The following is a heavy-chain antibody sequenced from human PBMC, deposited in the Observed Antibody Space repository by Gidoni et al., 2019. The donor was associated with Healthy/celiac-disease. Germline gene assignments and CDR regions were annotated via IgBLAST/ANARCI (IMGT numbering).Heavy chain of an antibody. CDR1: GFPFSSYA. D-gene: IGHD2-8*01. Sequence: EVQLLESGGGLVQPGGSLRLSCAAAGFPFSSYAMSWVRQAPGKGLGWVSAISGSGGSTYYADSVKGRFTISRDNSKNTLYLQMNSLRAEDTAVYYCAKLGYCTNGVCYTGPNWFDPWGQGTLVTVSS. V-gene: IGHV3-23*01. CDR2: ISGSGGST. J-gene: IGHJ5*02. CDR3: AKLGYCTNGVCYTGPNWFDP.